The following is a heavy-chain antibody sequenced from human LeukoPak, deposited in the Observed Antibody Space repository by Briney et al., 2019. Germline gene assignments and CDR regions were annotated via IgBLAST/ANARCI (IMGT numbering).Heavy chain of an antibody. V-gene: IGHV1-2*06. CDR3: ARGLWGAYYFDY. CDR2: INPNSGGT. Sequence: ASVKVSCKASGYTFTGYYMLWVRQAPGQGLEWMGRINPNSGGTNYAQKFQGRVTMTRDTSISTAYMEVSRLRSDDTAVYYCARGLWGAYYFDYWGQGTLVTVSS. CDR1: GYTFTGYY. D-gene: IGHD3-16*01. J-gene: IGHJ4*02.